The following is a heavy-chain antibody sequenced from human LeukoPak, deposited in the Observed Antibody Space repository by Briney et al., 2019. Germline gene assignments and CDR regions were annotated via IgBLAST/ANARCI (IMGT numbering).Heavy chain of an antibody. Sequence: GGSLRLSCAASGSTFSRHSMNWVRQAPGKGLQWVASIDSRGAYIYYADSVKGRFIISRDNAKTSPYLHMNSLRAEDTAVYYCAAYNYGYLADYWGQGTLVTVSS. CDR1: GSTFSRHS. D-gene: IGHD5-18*01. V-gene: IGHV3-21*01. J-gene: IGHJ4*02. CDR3: AAYNYGYLADY. CDR2: IDSRGAYI.